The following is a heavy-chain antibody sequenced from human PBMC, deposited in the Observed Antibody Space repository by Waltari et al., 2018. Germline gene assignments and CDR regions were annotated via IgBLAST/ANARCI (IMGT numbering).Heavy chain of an antibody. V-gene: IGHV1-3*04. CDR2: INTGNVDT. Sequence: QVQLVQSGAEVKKPGASVKVSCMTSGYTFTSHGMHWVRQAPGQRPEWMGWINTGNVDTRYSQKFQIRVTFTRDTSASTVSVELSSLTSEDTAVYYCARGVHSTAWIVDYWGQGTLVTVSS. CDR1: GYTFTSHG. D-gene: IGHD6-13*01. CDR3: ARGVHSTAWIVDY. J-gene: IGHJ4*02.